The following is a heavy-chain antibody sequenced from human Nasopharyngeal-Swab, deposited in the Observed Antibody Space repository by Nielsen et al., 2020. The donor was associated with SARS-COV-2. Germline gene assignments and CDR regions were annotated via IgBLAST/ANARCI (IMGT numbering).Heavy chain of an antibody. J-gene: IGHJ3*02. V-gene: IGHV3-30*18. CDR2: IPYEGSKK. D-gene: IGHD3-10*01. CDR3: AKDTQIFWFGQFRNDAFDI. Sequence: GGSLRLSCAASGFNFNNYGMHWVRQAPGKGLEWVGVIPYEGSKKSYVASVEGRFTISRDFSKNTLFLQMNSLRPEDTAIYYCAKDTQIFWFGQFRNDAFDIWGQGTMVTVSS. CDR1: GFNFNNYG.